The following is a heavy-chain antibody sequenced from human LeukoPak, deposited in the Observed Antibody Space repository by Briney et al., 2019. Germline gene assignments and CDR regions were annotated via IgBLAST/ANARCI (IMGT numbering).Heavy chain of an antibody. CDR2: INHSGST. V-gene: IGHV4-34*01. CDR1: GGSFSGYY. J-gene: IGHJ4*02. D-gene: IGHD2-2*01. Sequence: PSETLSLTCAVYGGSFSGYYWSWIRQPPGKGLEWIGEINHSGSTNYNPSLKSRVTISVDTSKNQFSLKLSSVTAADTAVYYCARDRVVPAAGGSYYFDYWGQGTLVTVSS. CDR3: ARDRVVPAAGGSYYFDY.